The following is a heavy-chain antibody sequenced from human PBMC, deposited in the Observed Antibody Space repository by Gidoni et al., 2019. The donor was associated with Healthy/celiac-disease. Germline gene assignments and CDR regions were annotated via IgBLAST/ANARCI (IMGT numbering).Heavy chain of an antibody. V-gene: IGHV1-58*01. CDR2: IVVGSGNT. D-gene: IGHD3-22*01. CDR3: AVGPYYDSSGYWDV. Sequence: QMQLVQSGPEVKKPGTSVKVSCKASGFTFPSSAVQWVRQARGQRLEWIGWIVVGSGNTNYAQKFQERVTITRDMSTSTAYMELSSLRSEDTAVYYCAVGPYYDSSGYWDVWGKGTTVTVSS. J-gene: IGHJ6*04. CDR1: GFTFPSSA.